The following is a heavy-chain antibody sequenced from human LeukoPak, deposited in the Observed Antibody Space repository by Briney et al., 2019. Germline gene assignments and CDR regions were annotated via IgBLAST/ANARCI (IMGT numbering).Heavy chain of an antibody. Sequence: PSETLSLTCAVYGGSFSGYYWSWIRQPPGKGLEWIGEINHSGSTNYNPSLKSRVTISVDTSKNQFSLKLSSVTAADTAVYYCARHRGSTQQLGANFDYWGQGTLVTVSS. CDR2: INHSGST. CDR1: GGSFSGYY. J-gene: IGHJ4*02. D-gene: IGHD6-13*01. V-gene: IGHV4-34*01. CDR3: ARHRGSTQQLGANFDY.